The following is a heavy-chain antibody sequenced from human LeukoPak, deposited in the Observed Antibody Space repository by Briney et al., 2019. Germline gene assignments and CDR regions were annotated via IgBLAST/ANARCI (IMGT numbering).Heavy chain of an antibody. Sequence: PSETLSLTCTVSGGSISSYYWSWIRQPPGKGLEWIRNVYYSGSTNYNPSLNSRVTISIDTSKNQFSLKLSSVTAADTAVYYCARPVSSGCFSGAFNIWGQGTMVTVSS. J-gene: IGHJ3*02. V-gene: IGHV4-59*01. CDR1: GGSISSYY. CDR3: ARPVSSGCFSGAFNI. CDR2: VYYSGST. D-gene: IGHD3-10*01.